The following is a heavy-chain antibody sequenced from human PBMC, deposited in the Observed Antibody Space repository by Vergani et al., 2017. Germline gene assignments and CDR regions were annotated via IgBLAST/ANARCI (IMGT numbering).Heavy chain of an antibody. D-gene: IGHD2-2*01. CDR3: ARDQENVVPGAIGDY. CDR1: GYTFTSSA. J-gene: IGHJ4*02. CDR2: INAYNGNT. V-gene: IGHV1-18*01. Sequence: QVQLVQSGAEVKKPGASVKVSCKASGYTFTSSAISWVRQAPGQGFEGMGWINAYNGNTNYAQKLQGRATMTTDTSTSTAYMELRSLRSDDTAVYYCARDQENVVPGAIGDYWGQGTLVTVSS.